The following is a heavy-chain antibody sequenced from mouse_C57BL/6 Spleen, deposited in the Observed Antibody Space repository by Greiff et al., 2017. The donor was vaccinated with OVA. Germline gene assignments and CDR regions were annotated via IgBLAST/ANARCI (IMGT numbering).Heavy chain of an antibody. J-gene: IGHJ1*03. CDR1: GYTFTDYN. Sequence: EVQLQQSGPELVKPGASVKIPCKASGYTFTDYNMDWVKQSHGKSLEWIGDINPNNGGTIYNQKFKGKATLTVDKSSSTAYMEHRSLTSEDTAVYYCARRPVGSSYDWYFDVWGTGTTVTVSS. CDR3: ARRPVGSSYDWYFDV. V-gene: IGHV1-18*01. D-gene: IGHD1-1*01. CDR2: INPNNGGT.